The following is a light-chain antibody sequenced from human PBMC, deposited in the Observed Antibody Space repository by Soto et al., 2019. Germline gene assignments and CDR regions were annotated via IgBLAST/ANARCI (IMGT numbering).Light chain of an antibody. CDR2: DVT. V-gene: IGLV2-14*03. CDR3: SSYTSRSTLGV. J-gene: IGLJ2*01. CDR1: YSDIGGYNY. Sequence: SALTQPASVSGSPGQSITISCTGAYSDIGGYNYVSWYQQHPGKAPKLMIYDVTNRPSGVSYRFSGSKSGNTASLTISGLQADDEADYYCSSYTSRSTLGVFGGGTKVTVL.